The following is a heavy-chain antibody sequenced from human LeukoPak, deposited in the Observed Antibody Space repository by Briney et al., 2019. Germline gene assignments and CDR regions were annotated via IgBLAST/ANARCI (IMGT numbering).Heavy chain of an antibody. CDR1: GFTFSNYA. CDR3: STDPRLLTY. V-gene: IGHV3-21*05. J-gene: IGHJ4*01. Sequence: GGSLRLSCAASGFTFSNYAMTWLRQTPGKGLESLAYISPSSHDIYYADSVKGRFTISRDNARTSLYLQMNSLGPDDTALHYCSTDPRLLTYWGHGTLVTVSS. D-gene: IGHD2-8*01. CDR2: ISPSSHDI.